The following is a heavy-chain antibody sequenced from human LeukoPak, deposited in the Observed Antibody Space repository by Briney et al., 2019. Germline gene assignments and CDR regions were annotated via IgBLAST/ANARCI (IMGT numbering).Heavy chain of an antibody. CDR2: IKQDGSEK. J-gene: IGHJ6*03. CDR1: GFTFSSYW. Sequence: GGSLRLSCAASGFTFSSYWMSWVRQAPGKGLEWVANIKQDGSEKYYVDSVKGRFTISRDNAKNSLYLQMNSLRAEDTAVYYCARERIVITMIGAYYMDVWGKGTTVTVSS. V-gene: IGHV3-7*01. CDR3: ARERIVITMIGAYYMDV. D-gene: IGHD3-22*01.